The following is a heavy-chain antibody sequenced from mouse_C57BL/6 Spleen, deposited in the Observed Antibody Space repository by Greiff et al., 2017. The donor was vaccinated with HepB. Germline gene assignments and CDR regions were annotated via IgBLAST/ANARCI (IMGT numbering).Heavy chain of an antibody. Sequence: QVQLQQSGAELVRPGASVTLSCKASGYTFTDYEMHWVKQTPVHGLEWIGAIDPETGGTAYNQKFKGKAILTADKSSSTAYMELRSLTSEDSAVYYCTRSYGNHFDYWGQGTTLTVSS. CDR3: TRSYGNHFDY. CDR2: IDPETGGT. CDR1: GYTFTDYE. J-gene: IGHJ2*01. V-gene: IGHV1-15*01. D-gene: IGHD2-1*01.